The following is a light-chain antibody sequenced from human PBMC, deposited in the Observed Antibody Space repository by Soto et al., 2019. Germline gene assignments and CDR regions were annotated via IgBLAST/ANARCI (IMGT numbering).Light chain of an antibody. CDR1: SSEIGTYNL. CDR3: CSYAGSSTLYV. CDR2: EVN. J-gene: IGLJ1*01. V-gene: IGLV2-23*02. Sequence: PAAVSESPGQTTTLSCTGTSSEIGTYNLVSWYQQHPGKAPKLMIYEVNKRPSGVSDRFSGSKSGNTASLTISGLQAEDEADYYCCSYAGSSTLYVFGTGTKVTVL.